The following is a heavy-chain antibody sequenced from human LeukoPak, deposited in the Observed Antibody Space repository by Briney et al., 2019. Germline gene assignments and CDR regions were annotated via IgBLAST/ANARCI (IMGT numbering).Heavy chain of an antibody. CDR3: ARGRHYYYDSSGYFIRDGGGDY. Sequence: SETLSLTCAVYGGSFSGYYWSWIRQPPGKGLEWIGEINHSGGTNYNPSLKSRVTISVDTSKNQFSLKLSSVTAADTAVYYCARGRHYYYDSSGYFIRDGGGDYWGQGTLVTVSS. CDR1: GGSFSGYY. J-gene: IGHJ4*02. CDR2: INHSGGT. D-gene: IGHD3-22*01. V-gene: IGHV4-34*01.